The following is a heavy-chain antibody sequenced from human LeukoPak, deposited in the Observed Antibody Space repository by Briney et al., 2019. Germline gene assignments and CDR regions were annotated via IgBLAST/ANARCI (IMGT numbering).Heavy chain of an antibody. CDR2: IWYDGSNK. J-gene: IGHJ4*02. CDR1: GFTFSSYG. D-gene: IGHD6-6*01. CDR3: AKDQGAARLMDY. V-gene: IGHV3-33*06. Sequence: TGGSLRLSCAASGFTFSSYGMHWVRQAPGKGLEWVAVIWYDGSNKYYADSVKGRFTISRDNSKNTLYLQMNSLRAEDTAVYYCAKDQGAARLMDYWGQGTLVTVSP.